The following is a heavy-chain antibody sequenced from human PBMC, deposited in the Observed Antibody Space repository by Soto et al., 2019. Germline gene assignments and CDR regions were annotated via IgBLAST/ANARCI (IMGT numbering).Heavy chain of an antibody. CDR3: AKDSVHAFDI. V-gene: IGHV3-30*18. Sequence: QVQLVESGGGVVQPGRSLRLSCAASGFTFSSYGMHWVRQAPGKGLEWVAVISYDGSNKYYADSVKGRFTISRDNSKNTLYLQMNSLRAEDTAVYYCAKDSVHAFDIWGQGTMVTVSS. D-gene: IGHD6-19*01. CDR1: GFTFSSYG. CDR2: ISYDGSNK. J-gene: IGHJ3*02.